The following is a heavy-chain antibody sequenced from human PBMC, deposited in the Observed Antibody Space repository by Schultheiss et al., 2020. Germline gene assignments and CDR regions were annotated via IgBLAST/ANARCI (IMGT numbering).Heavy chain of an antibody. J-gene: IGHJ5*02. D-gene: IGHD6-13*01. V-gene: IGHV4-4*02. CDR2: IYHSGST. CDR3: AREMSSSWYGYNWFDP. Sequence: SETLSLTCAVSGGSISSSNWWSWVRQPPGKGLEWIGEIYHSGSTNYNPSLKSRVTISVDTSKNQFSLKLSSVTATDTAVYYCAREMSSSWYGYNWFDPWGQGTLVTVSS. CDR1: GGSISSSNW.